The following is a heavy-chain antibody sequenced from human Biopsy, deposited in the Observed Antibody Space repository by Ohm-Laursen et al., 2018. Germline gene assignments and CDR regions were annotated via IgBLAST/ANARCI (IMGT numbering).Heavy chain of an antibody. CDR3: ARVFGGAYYSYAFDI. Sequence: GASVKVSCKASDYTFYSYGITWVRRAPGQGLEWMGWITADEKNSAPKFQGRVTMTKDMSTSTAYMELRGLKSEDTAVYYCARVFGGAYYSYAFDIWGQGTLVIVSS. CDR2: ITADEK. CDR1: DYTFYSYG. D-gene: IGHD1-26*01. J-gene: IGHJ3*02. V-gene: IGHV1-18*04.